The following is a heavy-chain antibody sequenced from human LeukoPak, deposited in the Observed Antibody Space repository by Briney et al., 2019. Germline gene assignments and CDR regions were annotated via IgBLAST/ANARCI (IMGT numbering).Heavy chain of an antibody. D-gene: IGHD4-23*01. Sequence: GRSLRLSCAASGFTFSSYGMHWVRQAPGKELEWVAVISYDGSNKYYADSVKGRFTISRDYSKNTLYLQMNSLRAEDTAVYYCAKDLGGYGGNSVLGAFDIWGQGTMVTSSS. V-gene: IGHV3-30*18. J-gene: IGHJ3*02. CDR2: ISYDGSNK. CDR1: GFTFSSYG. CDR3: AKDLGGYGGNSVLGAFDI.